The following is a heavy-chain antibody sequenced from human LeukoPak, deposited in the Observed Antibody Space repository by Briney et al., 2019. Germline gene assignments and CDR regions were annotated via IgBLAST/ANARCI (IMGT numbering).Heavy chain of an antibody. D-gene: IGHD4-17*01. J-gene: IGHJ5*01. Sequence: SETLSLTCTVSGASVTATNYYWTWIRQPPGKGLEWLGTVSYNDITYYNPSLLGRVAVSRGTSKTRFSLDLTSVTTEDTAVYFCARNLRGLPSDSWGRGILVTVTS. CDR3: ARNLRGLPSDS. CDR2: VSYNDIT. CDR1: GASVTATNYY. V-gene: IGHV4-39*01.